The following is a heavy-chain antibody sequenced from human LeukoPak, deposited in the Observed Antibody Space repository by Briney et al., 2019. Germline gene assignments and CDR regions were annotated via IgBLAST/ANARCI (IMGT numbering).Heavy chain of an antibody. CDR3: ARRLTMVRGVNDYYYYMDV. J-gene: IGHJ6*03. D-gene: IGHD3-10*01. CDR1: GGSISSSSYY. Sequence: SETLSLTCTVSGGSISSSSYYWGWIRQPPGKGLEWIGSIYYSGSTYYNPSLKSRVTISVDTSKNQFSLKLSSVTAADTAVYYCARRLTMVRGVNDYYYYMDVWGKGTTVTISS. CDR2: IYYSGST. V-gene: IGHV4-39*01.